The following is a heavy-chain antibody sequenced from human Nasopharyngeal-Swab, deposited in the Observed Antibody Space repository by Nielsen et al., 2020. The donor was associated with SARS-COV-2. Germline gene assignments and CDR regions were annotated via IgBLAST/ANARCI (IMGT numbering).Heavy chain of an antibody. CDR2: INSDGSRT. CDR1: GFTFSDSW. D-gene: IGHD5-18*01. J-gene: IGHJ4*02. CDR3: ARDFDAATGY. Sequence: GESLKISCAVSGFTFSDSWIHWVRQAPGKGLVWVSRINSDGSRTGYADSVKGRFTISRDNAKNTLYLQMNSLRAEDTAVYYCARDFDAATGYWGQGTLVTVSS. V-gene: IGHV3-74*01.